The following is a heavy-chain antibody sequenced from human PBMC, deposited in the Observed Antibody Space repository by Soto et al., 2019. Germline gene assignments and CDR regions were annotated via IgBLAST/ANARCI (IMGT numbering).Heavy chain of an antibody. D-gene: IGHD1-26*01. CDR2: INAGNGNT. V-gene: IGHV1-3*01. Sequence: QVQLVQSGAEVKKPGASVKVSCKASGYTFTSYAMHWVRQAPGQRLEWMGWINAGNGNTKYSQKFQGRVTITRDTSASTAYMELSSLRSEDTAVYYCARVLVGAPHYYFDYWGQGTLVTVSS. CDR3: ARVLVGAPHYYFDY. J-gene: IGHJ4*02. CDR1: GYTFTSYA.